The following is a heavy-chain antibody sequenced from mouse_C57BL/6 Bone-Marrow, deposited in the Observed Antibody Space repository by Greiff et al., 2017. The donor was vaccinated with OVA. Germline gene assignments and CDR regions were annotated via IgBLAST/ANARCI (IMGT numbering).Heavy chain of an antibody. CDR3: KPYYGSSISPYWYFDV. V-gene: IGHV14-1*01. CDR2: IDPEDGDT. CDR1: GFNIKDYY. J-gene: IGHJ1*03. D-gene: IGHD1-1*01. Sequence: VQLKQSGAELVRPGASVKLSCTASGFNIKDYYMHWVKQRPEQGLEWIGRIDPEDGDTEYAPKFQGKATMTADTSSHTAYLQLSSLTSEDTAVYYCKPYYGSSISPYWYFDVWGTGTTVTVSS.